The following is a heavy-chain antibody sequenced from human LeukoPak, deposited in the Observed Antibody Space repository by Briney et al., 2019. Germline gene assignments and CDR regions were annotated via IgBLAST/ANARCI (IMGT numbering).Heavy chain of an antibody. Sequence: GRSLRLSCTASGFTFGDYAMSWVRQAPGKGLEWVGFIRSKAYGGTTEYAASVKGRFTISRDDSKSIAYLQMNSLKTEDTAVYYCTRESGDIVVVPAVFDYWAREPWSPSPQ. CDR2: IRSKAYGGTT. CDR1: GFTFGDYA. V-gene: IGHV3-49*04. CDR3: TRESGDIVVVPAVFDY. J-gene: IGHJ4*02. D-gene: IGHD2-2*01.